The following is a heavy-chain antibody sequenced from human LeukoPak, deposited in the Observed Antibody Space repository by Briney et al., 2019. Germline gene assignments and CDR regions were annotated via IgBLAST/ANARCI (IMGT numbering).Heavy chain of an antibody. CDR2: ISHSGRTM. V-gene: IGHV3-11*01. CDR3: ARDSIVRGNIGNDMDV. J-gene: IGHJ6*03. Sequence: PGGSLRLSCAASGFTLSDYYMSWIRQAPGKGLEWVSYISHSGRTMYYADSVEGRFTISRDNAKNSLYLQMNSLRAGDTAVYYCARDSIVRGNIGNDMDVWGKGTTVTVSS. CDR1: GFTLSDYY. D-gene: IGHD2-8*01.